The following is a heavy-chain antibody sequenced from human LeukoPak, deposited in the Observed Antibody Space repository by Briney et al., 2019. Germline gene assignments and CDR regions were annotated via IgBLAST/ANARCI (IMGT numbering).Heavy chain of an antibody. CDR2: INHSGST. J-gene: IGHJ1*01. CDR1: GGSFSGYY. Sequence: SETLSLTCAVYGGSFSGYYWSWIRQPPGKGLEWIGEINHSGSTNYNPSLKSRVTISVDTSKNQFSLKLSSVTAADTAVYYCARGPKLRYFDWLLAEYFQHWGQGTLVTVSS. CDR3: ARGPKLRYFDWLLAEYFQH. D-gene: IGHD3-9*01. V-gene: IGHV4-34*01.